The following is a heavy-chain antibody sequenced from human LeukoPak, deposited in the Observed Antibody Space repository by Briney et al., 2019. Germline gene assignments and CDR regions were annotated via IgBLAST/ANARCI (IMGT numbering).Heavy chain of an antibody. J-gene: IGHJ6*03. CDR3: ARLSIVGATSSYYMDV. Sequence: SQTLSLTCSVSGDSFSSSSYYSGWLRQPPGKGLEWIGSINYSGTTYYNPSLKSRVTISVDTSKNQFSLRLSSVTVADTAVYYCARLSIVGATSSYYMDVWGKGTTVTVSS. D-gene: IGHD1-26*01. CDR2: INYSGTT. V-gene: IGHV4-39*01. CDR1: GDSFSSSSYY.